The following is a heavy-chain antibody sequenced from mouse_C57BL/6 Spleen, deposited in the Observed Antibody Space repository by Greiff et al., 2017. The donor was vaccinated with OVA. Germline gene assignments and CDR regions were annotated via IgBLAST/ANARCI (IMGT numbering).Heavy chain of an antibody. Sequence: VQLQQPGAELVKPGASVKMSCKASGYTFTSYWITWVKQRPGQGLEWIGDIYPGSGSTNYNEKFKSKATLTVDTSSSTAYMQLSSLTSEDSAVYYCARRYDYDDYAMDYWGQGTSVTVSS. V-gene: IGHV1-55*01. CDR1: GYTFTSYW. CDR3: ARRYDYDDYAMDY. D-gene: IGHD2-4*01. CDR2: IYPGSGST. J-gene: IGHJ4*01.